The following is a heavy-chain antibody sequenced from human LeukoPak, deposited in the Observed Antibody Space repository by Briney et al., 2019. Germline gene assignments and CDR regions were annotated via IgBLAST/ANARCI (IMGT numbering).Heavy chain of an antibody. D-gene: IGHD3-22*01. CDR2: IYHSGTT. J-gene: IGHJ4*02. V-gene: IGHV4-38-2*01. Sequence: PSETLSLTCAVSGYSISSGYYWGWIRQSPEKGLEWIGSIYHSGTTYYNPSLKSRVTISIDTSKNQFSLNLNSVTAADTAVYYCAWKYYYDSSGYFYVDQWGQGILVIVSS. CDR3: AWKYYYDSSGYFYVDQ. CDR1: GYSISSGYY.